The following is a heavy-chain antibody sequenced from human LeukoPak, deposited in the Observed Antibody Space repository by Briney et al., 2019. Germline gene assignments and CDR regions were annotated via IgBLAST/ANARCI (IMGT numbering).Heavy chain of an antibody. J-gene: IGHJ4*02. CDR1: GFTFSSYW. CDR2: IKHDGSEK. V-gene: IGHV3-7*01. CDR3: ATDRGWRTSGYYLYYFEY. D-gene: IGHD3-3*01. Sequence: HPGGSLRLSCAASGFTFSSYWMSWVRQAPGKGLEWVASIKHDGSEKYYVDSVRGRFTFSRDNTKNLLYLQMSSLRAEDTAVYYCATDRGWRTSGYYLYYFEYWGQGTLVTFSS.